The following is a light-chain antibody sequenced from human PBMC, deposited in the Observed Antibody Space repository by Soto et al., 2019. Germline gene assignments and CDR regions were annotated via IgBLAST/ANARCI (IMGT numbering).Light chain of an antibody. Sequence: IQMTQSPSTLSASVGDRVTITCRASQSISSWLAWYQQKPGKAPNLLIYDASNLESGVPSRFSGSGSGTEFTLTISSLQPDDFATYYCQHYNSFPWTFSQGTNVDI. CDR1: QSISSW. V-gene: IGKV1-5*01. CDR3: QHYNSFPWT. CDR2: DAS. J-gene: IGKJ1*01.